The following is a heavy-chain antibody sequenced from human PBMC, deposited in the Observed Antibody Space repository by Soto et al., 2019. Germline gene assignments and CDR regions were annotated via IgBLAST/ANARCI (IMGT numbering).Heavy chain of an antibody. CDR3: ARGLTTLYYFES. CDR1: GGSISRSVYY. D-gene: IGHD1-1*01. J-gene: IGHJ4*02. CDR2: IYYAGST. V-gene: IGHV4-31*03. Sequence: QVQLQESGPGLVKSSQTLSLTCSVSGGSISRSVYYWTWLRQHPGKGLEWIGHIYYAGSTYSNPSLKSRLSMSLDTSKKQFSLKVSSVTAADTAVYYCARGLTTLYYFESWGQGTLVSVSS.